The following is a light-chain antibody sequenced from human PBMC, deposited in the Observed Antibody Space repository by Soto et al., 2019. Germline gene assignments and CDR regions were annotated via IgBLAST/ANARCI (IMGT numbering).Light chain of an antibody. V-gene: IGKV3-20*01. CDR1: QSVNIGY. J-gene: IGKJ2*01. Sequence: EIVLTQSPGTLSLSPGERATLSCRASQSVNIGYLAWYQQKPGQAPRLLLYGASSRATGITDRFSGSGSGTDFTLTISRLEPEDFAVYYCQQLGSSPYTFGQGTNLEIK. CDR3: QQLGSSPYT. CDR2: GAS.